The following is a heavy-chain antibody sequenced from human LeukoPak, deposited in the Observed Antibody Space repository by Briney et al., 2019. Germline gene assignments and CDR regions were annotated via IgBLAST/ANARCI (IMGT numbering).Heavy chain of an antibody. CDR2: ISGSGGST. CDR1: GFTFGDYA. D-gene: IGHD3-16*02. J-gene: IGHJ3*02. V-gene: IGHV3-23*01. Sequence: GGSLRLSCTASGFTFGDYAMSWVRQAPGKGLEWVSAISGSGGSTYYADSVKGRFTISRDNSKNTPYLQMNSLRAEDTAVYYCALNGREVPSGAFDIWGQGTMVTVSS. CDR3: ALNGREVPSGAFDI.